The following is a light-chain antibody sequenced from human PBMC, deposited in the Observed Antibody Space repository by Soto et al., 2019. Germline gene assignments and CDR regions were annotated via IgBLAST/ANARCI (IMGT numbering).Light chain of an antibody. J-gene: IGKJ1*01. CDR1: QGNSRY. V-gene: IGKV1-9*01. CDR2: AAS. CDR3: QQFNSFPRT. Sequence: DIQLTQSPSFLSASVGDRVTVTCRASQGNSRYLAWYQKKPGKAPKHLIYAASPLQSGVPSRFSGSGSGTQFTLTISSLQTEDFATYYCQQFNSFPRTFGLGTKVEIK.